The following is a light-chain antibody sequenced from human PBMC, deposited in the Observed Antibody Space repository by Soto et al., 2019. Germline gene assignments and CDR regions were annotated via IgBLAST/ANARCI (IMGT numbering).Light chain of an antibody. J-gene: IGKJ1*01. CDR3: QHYNSYSGT. CDR2: KAS. V-gene: IGKV1-5*03. CDR1: QSLTGW. Sequence: DIQMTQSPSALSAAVRDRVTITCRASQSLTGWLAWYQQKPGRAPTLLISKASSLESGVPSRFSGSGSGTEFTLTITSLQPDDFATYYCQHYNSYSGTFGQGTKVDI.